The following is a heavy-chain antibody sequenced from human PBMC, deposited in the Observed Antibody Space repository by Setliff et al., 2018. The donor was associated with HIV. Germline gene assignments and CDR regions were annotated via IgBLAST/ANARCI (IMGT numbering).Heavy chain of an antibody. CDR3: ARGGVLRYFDWAY. Sequence: TSETLSLTCTVSGGSISNYYWSWIRQPPGKGLEWIGYIYTSGSTDYNPSLKSRVTISVDTSKNQFSLKLSSVTAADTAVYYCARGGVLRYFDWAYWGQGTLVTVSS. CDR2: IYTSGST. V-gene: IGHV4-4*08. J-gene: IGHJ4*02. CDR1: GGSISNYY. D-gene: IGHD3-9*01.